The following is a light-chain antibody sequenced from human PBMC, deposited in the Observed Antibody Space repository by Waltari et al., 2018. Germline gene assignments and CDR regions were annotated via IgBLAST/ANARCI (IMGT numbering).Light chain of an antibody. V-gene: IGKV1-27*01. Sequence: DIQMTQSPSSLSASVGDRVTITCRASQGITNNLAWYQQKPGKVPKLLIYATSTLRSGVPSRFSGSGSGTDFTLTISSLQPEDVATYYCQKYNSAPLAFGGGTKVEIK. CDR1: QGITNN. CDR2: ATS. CDR3: QKYNSAPLA. J-gene: IGKJ4*01.